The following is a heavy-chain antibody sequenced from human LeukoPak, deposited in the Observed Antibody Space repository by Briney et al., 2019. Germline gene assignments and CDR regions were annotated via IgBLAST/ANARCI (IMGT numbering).Heavy chain of an antibody. CDR3: ARETMFSGYYFDF. J-gene: IGHJ4*02. CDR2: IYYSGGT. V-gene: IGHV4-59*01. Sequence: PSETLSLTCAVYGGSFSGYYWSWIRQPPGRGLEWIGYIYYSGGTKYNSSLKSRLTMSVDTSKNQFSLNLTSVTAADTAVYYCARETMFSGYYFDFWGQGILVTVSS. D-gene: IGHD3-10*02. CDR1: GGSFSGYY.